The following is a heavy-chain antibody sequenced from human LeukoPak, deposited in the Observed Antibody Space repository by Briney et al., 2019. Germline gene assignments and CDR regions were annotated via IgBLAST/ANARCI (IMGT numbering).Heavy chain of an antibody. V-gene: IGHV1-46*01. CDR1: GYTFTSYY. Sequence: GASVKVSCKASGYTFTSYYMHWVRQAPGQGLEWMGIINPSGGGTRYAQKFQGRVTMTRDTSTSTVYMELYSLRSEDTAVYYCARGIYSSSWADYYFDYWGQGTLVTVSS. J-gene: IGHJ4*02. CDR3: ARGIYSSSWADYYFDY. CDR2: INPSGGGT. D-gene: IGHD6-13*01.